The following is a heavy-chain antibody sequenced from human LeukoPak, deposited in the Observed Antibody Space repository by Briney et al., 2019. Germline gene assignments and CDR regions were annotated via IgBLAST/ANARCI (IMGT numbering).Heavy chain of an antibody. J-gene: IGHJ4*02. CDR2: INPNSGGT. V-gene: IGHV1-2*02. CDR3: ARELTVVPAAPFDY. CDR1: GYTFTGYY. Sequence: ASVKVSCKASGYTFTGYYMHWVRQAPGQGLERMGWINPNSGGTNYAQKFQGRVTMTRDTSNSTAYMELSRLRSDDTAVYYCARELTVVPAAPFDYWGQGTLVTVSS. D-gene: IGHD2-2*01.